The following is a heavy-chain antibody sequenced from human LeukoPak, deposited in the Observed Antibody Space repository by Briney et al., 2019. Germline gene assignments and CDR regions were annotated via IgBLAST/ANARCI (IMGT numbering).Heavy chain of an antibody. CDR1: GGTFSSYA. Sequence: SVKVSYKASGGTFSSYAISWVRQAPGQGLEWMGGIIPIFGTANYAQKFQGRVTITTDESTSTAYMELSSLRSEDTAVYYCARTTTVTPYYFDYWGQGTLVTVSS. D-gene: IGHD4-11*01. V-gene: IGHV1-69*05. CDR2: IIPIFGTA. CDR3: ARTTTVTPYYFDY. J-gene: IGHJ4*02.